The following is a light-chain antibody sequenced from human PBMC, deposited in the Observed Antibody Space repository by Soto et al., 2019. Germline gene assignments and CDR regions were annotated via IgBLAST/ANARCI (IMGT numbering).Light chain of an antibody. CDR3: QQYITAPEP. CDR1: QSVSSNY. J-gene: IGKJ1*01. V-gene: IGKV3-20*01. CDR2: GAS. Sequence: EIVLTQSPGTLSLSPGERATLSCRASQSVSSNYLAWYQQKPGQAPGLLIYGASSRATGTPDRFSGSGSGTAFTLTISRLEPEDFAVYHCQQYITAPEPCGQGTKVEIQ.